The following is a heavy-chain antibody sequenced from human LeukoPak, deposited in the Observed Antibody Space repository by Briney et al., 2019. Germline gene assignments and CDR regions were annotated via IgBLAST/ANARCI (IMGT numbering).Heavy chain of an antibody. D-gene: IGHD6-19*01. V-gene: IGHV4-4*07. CDR1: GASISSYY. CDR2: FYTSGST. Sequence: SETLSLTCTVSGASISSYYWSWIRQPAGKGLEWIGRFYTSGSTNYNPSLKGRVTMSVDTSKNQFSLKLSSVTAADTAVYYCARDSGSGWYYFDYWGQGTLVTVSS. J-gene: IGHJ4*02. CDR3: ARDSGSGWYYFDY.